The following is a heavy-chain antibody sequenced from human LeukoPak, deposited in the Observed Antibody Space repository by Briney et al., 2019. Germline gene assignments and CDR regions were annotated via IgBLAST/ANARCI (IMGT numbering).Heavy chain of an antibody. CDR1: GGSFSGYY. Sequence: SETLSLTCAVYGGSFSGYYWSWIRQPPGKGLEWIGEINHSGSTNYNPSLKSRVTISVDTSKNQFSLKLSSVTAADTAVYYCARDVVAAATYLYYYYGMDVWGQGTTVTVSS. D-gene: IGHD2-15*01. J-gene: IGHJ6*02. CDR3: ARDVVAAATYLYYYYGMDV. CDR2: INHSGST. V-gene: IGHV4-34*01.